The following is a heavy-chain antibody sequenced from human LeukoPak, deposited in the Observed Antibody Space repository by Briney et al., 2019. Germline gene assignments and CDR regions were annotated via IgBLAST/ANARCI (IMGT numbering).Heavy chain of an antibody. CDR3: ARGRSLGLLDY. D-gene: IGHD3-3*02. CDR2: IYYSGST. V-gene: IGHV4-59*01. Sequence: PSETLSLTCTVSGGSISSYSWSWTRQPPGKGLEWIGYIYYSGSTNYNPSLKSRVTISVDTSKNQFSLKLSSVTAADTAVYYCARGRSLGLLDYWGQGTLVTVSS. J-gene: IGHJ4*02. CDR1: GGSISSYS.